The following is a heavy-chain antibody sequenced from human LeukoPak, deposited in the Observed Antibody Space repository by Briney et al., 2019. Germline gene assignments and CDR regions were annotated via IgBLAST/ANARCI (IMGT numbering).Heavy chain of an antibody. CDR1: GFTVSSNY. CDR2: IYSGGST. CDR3: VRDQTMVRGVSGYYYYGMDV. J-gene: IGHJ6*02. Sequence: GGSLRLSCAASGFTVSSNYMSWVRQAPGKGLEWVSVIYSGGSTYYADSVKGRFTISRDNSKNTLYLQMNSLRAEDTAVYYCVRDQTMVRGVSGYYYYGMDVWGQGTTVTVSS. V-gene: IGHV3-66*01. D-gene: IGHD3-10*01.